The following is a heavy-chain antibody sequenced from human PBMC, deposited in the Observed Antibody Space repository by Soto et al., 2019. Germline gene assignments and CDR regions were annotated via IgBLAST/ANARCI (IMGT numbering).Heavy chain of an antibody. J-gene: IGHJ6*03. D-gene: IGHD6-19*01. CDR2: SYQSGST. V-gene: IGHV4-4*03. CDR3: ARGAGLLTYYYYMDV. Sequence: QVQLQESGPGLVKPPATLSLTCGVSGGSISSSNWWRWVRQSPGKGLEWIGESYQSGSTNYNPCLKSPVTVSVDKSKNQFSLKLRSVTAAETAVYNCARGAGLLTYYYYMDVWGKGTTVTVSS. CDR1: GGSISSSNW.